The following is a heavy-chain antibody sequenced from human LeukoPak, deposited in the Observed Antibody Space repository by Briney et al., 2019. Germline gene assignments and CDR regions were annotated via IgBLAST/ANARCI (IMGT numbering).Heavy chain of an antibody. CDR2: INPNSGGT. D-gene: IGHD6-13*01. CDR3: ASVKEGSSWYFDY. V-gene: IGHV1-2*02. CDR1: GYTFTGYY. J-gene: IGHJ4*02. Sequence: ASVKVSCKASGYTFTGYYMHWVRQAPGQGLEWMGWINPNSGGTNYAQKFQGRVTMTRDTSISTAYMELSRLRSDDTAVYYCASVKEGSSWYFDYWGQGTLVTVSS.